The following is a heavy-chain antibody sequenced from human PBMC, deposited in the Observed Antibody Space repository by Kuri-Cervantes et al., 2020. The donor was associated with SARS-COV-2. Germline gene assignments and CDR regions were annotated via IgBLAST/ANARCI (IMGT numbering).Heavy chain of an antibody. D-gene: IGHD6-19*01. J-gene: IGHJ2*01. Sequence: GESLKISCAASGFTFSSYGMHWVRQAPGKGLEWVAFIRYDGSNKYYADSVKGRFTISRDNAKNSLYLQMNSLRAEDTALYYCAKDNRGSGWPYWYFDLWGRGTLVTVSS. CDR1: GFTFSSYG. V-gene: IGHV3-30*02. CDR3: AKDNRGSGWPYWYFDL. CDR2: IRYDGSNK.